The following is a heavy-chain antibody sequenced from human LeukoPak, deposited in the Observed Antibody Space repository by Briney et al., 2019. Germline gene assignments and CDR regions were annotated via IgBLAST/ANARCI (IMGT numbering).Heavy chain of an antibody. V-gene: IGHV3-21*01. Sequence: PGGSLRLSCSASGFTFSDYDMNWVRQAPGKGLEWVSSISYLSSHVYYGDSVKGRFSISRDNAKNSLYLQMNSLGAEDTAICCCGRAFPPLRTSSAGDLWGQGILVTVSS. D-gene: IGHD3-16*01. CDR3: GRAFPPLRTSSAGDL. CDR1: GFTFSDYD. J-gene: IGHJ4*02. CDR2: ISYLSSHV.